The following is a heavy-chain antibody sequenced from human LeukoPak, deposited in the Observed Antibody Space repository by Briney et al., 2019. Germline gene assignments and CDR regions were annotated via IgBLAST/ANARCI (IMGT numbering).Heavy chain of an antibody. Sequence: KPSETVSLTCAVYGESFSGYYWRWIRQPPGKGLEWIGEINHSGSTNYNPSLKSRLTISVDTSKNHLSLELSSVTAADTAVYYRARGPGTTISYYGMDVWGQGTRVTLFS. V-gene: IGHV4-34*01. CDR3: ARGPGTTISYYGMDV. D-gene: IGHD1-7*01. J-gene: IGHJ6*02. CDR2: INHSGST. CDR1: GESFSGYY.